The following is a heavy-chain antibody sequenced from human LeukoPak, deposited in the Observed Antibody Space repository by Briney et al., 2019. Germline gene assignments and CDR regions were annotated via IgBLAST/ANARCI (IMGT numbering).Heavy chain of an antibody. CDR3: ARRGGYGMNY. CDR1: GFTFSSYG. Sequence: GGSLRLSCAASGFTFSSYGMHWVRQAPGKGLEWVAVISYDGSNKYYADSVKGRFTISRDNSKNTLYLQMNSLRAEDTAVYYCARRGGYGMNYWGQGTLVTVSS. CDR2: ISYDGSNK. D-gene: IGHD6-25*01. V-gene: IGHV3-30*03. J-gene: IGHJ4*02.